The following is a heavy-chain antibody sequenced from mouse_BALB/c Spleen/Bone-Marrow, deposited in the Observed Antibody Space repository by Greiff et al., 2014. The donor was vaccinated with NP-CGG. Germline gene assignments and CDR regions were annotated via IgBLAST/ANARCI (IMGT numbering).Heavy chain of an antibody. V-gene: IGHV4-1*02. Sequence: EGTLKLSLAASGFDFSRYWMSWVRQAPGKGLEWIGEINPDSRTIKYSPSLKDKFIISRDNAKNTLYLRLNKVRSEDTALYYCARPDYYGYLNYWGQGTTLTVSS. CDR2: INPDSRTI. J-gene: IGHJ2*01. CDR3: ARPDYYGYLNY. D-gene: IGHD1-1*01. CDR1: GFDFSRYW.